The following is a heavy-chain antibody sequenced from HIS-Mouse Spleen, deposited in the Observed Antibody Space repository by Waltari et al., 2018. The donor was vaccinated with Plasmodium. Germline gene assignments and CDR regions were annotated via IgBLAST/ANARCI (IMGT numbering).Heavy chain of an antibody. CDR2: ISSSSSYI. V-gene: IGHV3-21*01. D-gene: IGHD3-3*01. Sequence: EVQLVESGGGLVKPGGSLRLSCAASGFTFSSYSMNWVRQAPGKGLEWVSSISSSSSYIYYADSVKGRFTTSRYTAKNSRYRQMNSLRAEDTAVYYCARDTRLEVRSYWYFDLWGRGTLVTVSS. CDR1: GFTFSSYS. CDR3: ARDTRLEVRSYWYFDL. J-gene: IGHJ2*01.